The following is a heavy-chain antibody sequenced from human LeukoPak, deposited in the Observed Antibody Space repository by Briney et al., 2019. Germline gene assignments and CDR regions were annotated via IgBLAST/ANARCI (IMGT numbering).Heavy chain of an antibody. Sequence: SETLSLTCTVSGGSISSYYWSWIRQPPGKGLEWIGYIYYSGSTNYNPSLKSRVTISVDTSKNQFSLKLSSVTAADTAVYYCARRGYSYGKNYYMDAWGKGTTVTVSS. CDR3: ARRGYSYGKNYYMDA. J-gene: IGHJ6*03. V-gene: IGHV4-59*01. D-gene: IGHD5-18*01. CDR1: GGSISSYY. CDR2: IYYSGST.